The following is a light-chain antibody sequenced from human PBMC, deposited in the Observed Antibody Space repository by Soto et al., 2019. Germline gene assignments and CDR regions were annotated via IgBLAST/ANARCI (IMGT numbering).Light chain of an antibody. CDR3: QQYSYSPWT. J-gene: IGKJ1*01. V-gene: IGKV3-20*01. CDR1: HSVSSNY. CDR2: GAS. Sequence: NGFTDSPGTLSVSPGERATFSCRASHSVSSNYLAWYQQKFGQAPRLLIYGASSRATGIPDRFSGSGSGTDFTLTISRLEPEDFAVYYCQQYSYSPWTFGQGTKVDIK.